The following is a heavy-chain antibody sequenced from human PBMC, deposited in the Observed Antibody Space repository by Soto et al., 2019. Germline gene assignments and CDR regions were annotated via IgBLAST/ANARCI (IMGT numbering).Heavy chain of an antibody. CDR1: GGSISSYY. D-gene: IGHD4-4*01. Sequence: QVQLQESGPGLVKPSETLSLTCTVSGGSISSYYWSWIRQPAGKGLEWIGRIYTSGSTNYNPSLKSRVTMSVDTSKNQFSLKLSSVTAGDTAVYFCARDFNDYSNYYYYGMDVWGQGTTVTVSS. J-gene: IGHJ6*02. CDR3: ARDFNDYSNYYYYGMDV. CDR2: IYTSGST. V-gene: IGHV4-4*07.